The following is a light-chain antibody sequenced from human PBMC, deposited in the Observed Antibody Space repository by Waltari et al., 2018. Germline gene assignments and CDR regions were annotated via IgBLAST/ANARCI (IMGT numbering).Light chain of an antibody. Sequence: DIQITQSPSSVSASVGDSVTITCRASQPISTWLAWYQQKPGTAPKLLIYAASNLQSGVPPRFSGSGSGTYFTLTIRSLQPDDFATYYCHQANSFPVTFGGGTKVEIK. CDR3: HQANSFPVT. V-gene: IGKV1-12*01. J-gene: IGKJ4*01. CDR1: QPISTW. CDR2: AAS.